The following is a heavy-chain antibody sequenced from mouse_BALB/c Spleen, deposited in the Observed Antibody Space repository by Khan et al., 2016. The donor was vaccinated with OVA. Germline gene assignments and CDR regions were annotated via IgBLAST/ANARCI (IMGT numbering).Heavy chain of an antibody. V-gene: IGHV9-4*02. CDR1: GYTFTNAG. Sequence: QIQLVQSGPELKRPGETVRISCKASGYTFTNAGMQWVQKMPGKGLKWIGWINTHSGVPKYAEAFKGRFAFSLDTSDTTAYLQITNLQNEDTATYFCARGGAAYYKSDGGAMDYWGQGTSVTFSS. J-gene: IGHJ4*01. CDR3: ARGGAAYYKSDGGAMDY. CDR2: INTHSGVP. D-gene: IGHD2-12*01.